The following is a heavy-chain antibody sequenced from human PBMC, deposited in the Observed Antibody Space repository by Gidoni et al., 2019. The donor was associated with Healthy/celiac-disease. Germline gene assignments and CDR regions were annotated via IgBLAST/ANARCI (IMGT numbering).Heavy chain of an antibody. D-gene: IGHD5-18*01. CDR3: AKDRRAMGAFDY. J-gene: IGHJ4*02. CDR2: ISYDGSNR. Sequence: QVQLVESGGGVVQPGRSLRLYWGASGFTFSSYGMHWVRQAPGKGLEWVAVISYDGSNRYYADSVKGRFTISRDNSKNTLYLQMNSLRAEDTAVYYCAKDRRAMGAFDYWGQGTLVTVSS. V-gene: IGHV3-30*18. CDR1: GFTFSSYG.